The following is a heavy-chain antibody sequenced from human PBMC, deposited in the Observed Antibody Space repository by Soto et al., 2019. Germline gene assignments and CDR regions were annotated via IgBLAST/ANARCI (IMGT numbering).Heavy chain of an antibody. Sequence: NPSETLSLTCTVSGGSISSGGYYWSWIRQHPGKGLEWIGYIYYSGSTYYNPSLKSRVTISVDTSKNQFSLKLSSVTAADTAVYYCARCRCSSTSCYAAGTAIDYWGQGTLVTVSS. CDR1: GGSISSGGYY. V-gene: IGHV4-30-4*08. CDR2: IYYSGST. J-gene: IGHJ4*02. CDR3: ARCRCSSTSCYAAGTAIDY. D-gene: IGHD2-2*01.